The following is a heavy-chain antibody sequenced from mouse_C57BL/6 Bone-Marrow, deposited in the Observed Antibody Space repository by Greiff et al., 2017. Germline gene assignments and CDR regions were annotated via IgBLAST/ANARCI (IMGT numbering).Heavy chain of an antibody. V-gene: IGHV1-64*01. CDR2: IHPNSGST. CDR1: GYTFTSYW. D-gene: IGHD2-4*01. Sequence: QVQLQQPGAELVKPGASVKLSCKASGYTFTSYWMHWVKQRPGQGLEWIGMIHPNSGSTNYNEKFKSKATLTVDKSSSTAYMQLSSLTSEDSAVYYCARGGAIYYDYGYAMDYWSQGTSVTVSS. J-gene: IGHJ4*01. CDR3: ARGGAIYYDYGYAMDY.